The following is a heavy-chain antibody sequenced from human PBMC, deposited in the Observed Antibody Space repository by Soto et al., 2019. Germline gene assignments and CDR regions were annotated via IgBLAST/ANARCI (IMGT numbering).Heavy chain of an antibody. CDR2: IDPSDSYT. Sequence: PGESLKISCKGSGYSFTSYWISWVRQMPGKGLEWMGSIDPSDSYTNYSPSFQGHVTISADKSISTAYLQWSSLKASDTAMYYCARYPLYYDRSGYYPYFDYWGQGTLVTVSS. J-gene: IGHJ4*02. V-gene: IGHV5-10-1*01. CDR1: GYSFTSYW. CDR3: ARYPLYYDRSGYYPYFDY. D-gene: IGHD3-22*01.